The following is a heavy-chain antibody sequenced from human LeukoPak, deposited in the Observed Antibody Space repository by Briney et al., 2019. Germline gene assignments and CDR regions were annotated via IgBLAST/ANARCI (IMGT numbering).Heavy chain of an antibody. CDR1: GFTFSSYW. D-gene: IGHD6-19*01. CDR2: IKQDGSEK. V-gene: IGHV3-7*03. Sequence: GGSLRLSCAASGFTFSSYWMSWVRQAPGKGLEWVANIKQDGSEKYYVDSVKGRFTISRDNAKNSLYLQMNSLRAEDTAVYYCARDGGYSSGSTYFAYWGQGTLVTVSS. J-gene: IGHJ4*02. CDR3: ARDGGYSSGSTYFAY.